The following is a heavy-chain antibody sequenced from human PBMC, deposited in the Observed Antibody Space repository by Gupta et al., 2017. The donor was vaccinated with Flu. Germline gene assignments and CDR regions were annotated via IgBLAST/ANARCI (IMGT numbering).Heavy chain of an antibody. V-gene: IGHV5-51*01. J-gene: IGHJ4*02. CDR1: SSW. Sequence: SSWIGWVRQMPGKGLEWMGIIYVGDSDTRYSPSVQGQVTISADKSISTAYLQWRSLKASDTATYYCARKASCYSNCYFDYGGQGTLVTVSS. D-gene: IGHD2-15*01. CDR3: ARKASCYSNCYFDY. CDR2: IYVGDSDT.